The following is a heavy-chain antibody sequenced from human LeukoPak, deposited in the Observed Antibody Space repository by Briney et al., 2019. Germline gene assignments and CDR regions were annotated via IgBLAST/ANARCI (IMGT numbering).Heavy chain of an antibody. V-gene: IGHV4-38-2*02. D-gene: IGHD3-22*01. CDR1: GYSISSGYY. CDR2: IYHSGST. CDR3: ARKTYYYDSSGHTYGGFDP. J-gene: IGHJ5*02. Sequence: MTSETLSLTCTVSGYSISSGYYWGWIRQPPGKGLEWIGSIYHSGSTYYNPSLKSRVTISVDTSKNQFSLKLSSVTAADTAVYYCARKTYYYDSSGHTYGGFDPWGQGTLVTVSS.